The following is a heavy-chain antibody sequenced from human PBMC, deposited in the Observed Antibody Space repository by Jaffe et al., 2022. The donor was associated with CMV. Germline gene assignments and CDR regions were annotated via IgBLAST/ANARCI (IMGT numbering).Heavy chain of an antibody. Sequence: QVTLKESGPVLVKPTETLTLTCTVSGFSLSNARMGVSWIRQPPGKALEWLAHIFSNDEKSYSTSLKSRLTISKDTSKSQVVLTMTNMDPVDTATYYCARILTWFGESTTLFEVGIDPWGQGTLVTVSS. CDR1: GFSLSNARMG. V-gene: IGHV2-26*01. CDR3: ARILTWFGESTTLFEVGIDP. CDR2: IFSNDEK. D-gene: IGHD3-10*01. J-gene: IGHJ5*02.